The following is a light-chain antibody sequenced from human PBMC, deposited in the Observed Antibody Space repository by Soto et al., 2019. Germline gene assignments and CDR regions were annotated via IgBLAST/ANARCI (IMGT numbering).Light chain of an antibody. CDR2: EVT. Sequence: QSAPTQPASVSGSPGQSIAISCTGTSSDLGAYDYVSWYQQQPDKAPKLIIYEVTKRPSGVSNRFSGSKSGNTASLTISGLQPEDEADYYCSSHTSGNTRVFGTGTKVT. CDR3: SSHTSGNTRV. CDR1: SSDLGAYDY. V-gene: IGLV2-14*01. J-gene: IGLJ1*01.